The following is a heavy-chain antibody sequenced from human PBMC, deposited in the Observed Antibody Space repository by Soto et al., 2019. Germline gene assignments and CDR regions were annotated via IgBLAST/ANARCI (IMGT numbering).Heavy chain of an antibody. CDR1: GFTFSSYA. Sequence: PGGSLRLSCAASGFTFSSYAMSWVRQAPGKGLEWVSAISGSGGSTYYADSVKGRFTISRDNSKNTLYLQMNSLRAEDTAVYYCARSGLRSSTIGWFDPWGQGTLVTVSS. CDR2: ISGSGGST. V-gene: IGHV3-23*01. D-gene: IGHD2-2*01. J-gene: IGHJ5*02. CDR3: ARSGLRSSTIGWFDP.